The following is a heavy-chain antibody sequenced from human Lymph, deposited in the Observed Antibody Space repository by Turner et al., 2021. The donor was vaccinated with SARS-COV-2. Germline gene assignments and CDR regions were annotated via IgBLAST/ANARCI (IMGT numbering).Heavy chain of an antibody. CDR3: ARGRLDSFGGGYYSWFDP. CDR2: IIPILGIA. V-gene: IGHV1-69*04. CDR1: GGTFSSYA. D-gene: IGHD1-26*01. J-gene: IGHJ5*02. Sequence: QVQLVQSGAEVKKPGSSVMVSCKASGGTFSSYAINWVRQAPGQGLEWMGRIIPILGIANYAQKFQGRVTINAEKSTSTAYMELSSLRSEDTAVYYCARGRLDSFGGGYYSWFDPWGQGTLVTVSS.